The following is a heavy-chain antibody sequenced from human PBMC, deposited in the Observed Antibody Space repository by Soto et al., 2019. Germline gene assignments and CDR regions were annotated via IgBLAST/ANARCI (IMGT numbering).Heavy chain of an antibody. CDR1: GFTFSNYN. J-gene: IGHJ4*02. CDR2: ISSGGSDI. CDR3: ARRGDCTTTSCYAYFDY. V-gene: IGHV3-21*01. D-gene: IGHD2-2*01. Sequence: GGSLRLSCAASGFTFSNYNMNWVRQAPGKGLEWVSSISSGGSDIDYADSVKGRVTISRDNAKNSLYLQVNSLRAEDTAVYYCARRGDCTTTSCYAYFDYWGQGTPVTVSS.